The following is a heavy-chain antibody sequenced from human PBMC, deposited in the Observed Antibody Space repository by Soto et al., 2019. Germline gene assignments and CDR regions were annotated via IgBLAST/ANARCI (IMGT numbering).Heavy chain of an antibody. CDR1: GGSISSYY. CDR2: IYYSGNT. J-gene: IGHJ4*02. Sequence: PSETLSLTXTVSGGSISSYYWSWIRQPPGKGLEWIGYIYYSGNTNYNPSLKSRVTISVDTSKNQFSLKLSSVTAADTAVYYCGRGEVDRYNWNYGIDYWGQGTLVTVSS. CDR3: GRGEVDRYNWNYGIDY. V-gene: IGHV4-59*01. D-gene: IGHD1-7*01.